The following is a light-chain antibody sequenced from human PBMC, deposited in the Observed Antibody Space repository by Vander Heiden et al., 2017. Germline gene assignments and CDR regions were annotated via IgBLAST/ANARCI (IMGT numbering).Light chain of an antibody. V-gene: IGKV1-5*03. CDR2: KAS. J-gene: IGKJ4*01. CDR3: QQNNAYPLT. Sequence: THITQSPSTLSASVGDTVTITCRASQYIANFLAWYQQKPGKAPKLLIYKASNLQSGVPSRFSGSGSGTEFTLTISSLQPDDVATYSCQQNNAYPLTFGGGTNVEI. CDR1: QYIANF.